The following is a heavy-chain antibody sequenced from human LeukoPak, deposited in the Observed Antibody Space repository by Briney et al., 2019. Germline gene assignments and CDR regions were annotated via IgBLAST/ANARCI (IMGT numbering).Heavy chain of an antibody. D-gene: IGHD6-13*01. V-gene: IGHV4-34*01. CDR1: GGSFSGYY. J-gene: IGHJ5*02. Sequence: PSETLSLTCAVYGGSFSGYYWSWIRQPPGKGLEWIGEINHSGSTNYNPSLKSRVTISVDTSKNQFSLKLSSVTAADTAVYYCARRLWQQLVQYNWFDPWGQGTLVTVSS. CDR2: INHSGST. CDR3: ARRLWQQLVQYNWFDP.